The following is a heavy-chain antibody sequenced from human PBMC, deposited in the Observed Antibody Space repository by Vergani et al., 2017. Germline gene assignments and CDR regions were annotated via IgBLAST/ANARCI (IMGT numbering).Heavy chain of an antibody. Sequence: QVQLQESGPGLVKPSQTLSLTCTVSGGSISSGGYYWSWIRQHPGKGLEWIGYIYYSGSTCYNPSLKSRVTISVDTSKNQFSLKLSSVTAADTAVYYCARDVTQKYDSTSVGFDPWGQGTLVTVSS. D-gene: IGHD3-22*01. V-gene: IGHV4-31*03. J-gene: IGHJ5*02. CDR3: ARDVTQKYDSTSVGFDP. CDR1: GGSISSGGYY. CDR2: IYYSGST.